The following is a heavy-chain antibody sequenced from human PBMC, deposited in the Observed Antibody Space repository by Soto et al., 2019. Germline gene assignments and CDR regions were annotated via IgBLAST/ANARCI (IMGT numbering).Heavy chain of an antibody. CDR3: TRTFISSQAGFDL. Sequence: ASVKVSCKASGYSFTNYYMHWVRQAPGQGLEYMGVIHPNGGGTSYAQKFQGRVTMTSDTSTSIVYMELSSLRSDDTAVYYCTRTFISSQAGFDLCGQGTLVTVSS. D-gene: IGHD6-13*01. CDR2: IHPNGGGT. V-gene: IGHV1-46*03. J-gene: IGHJ4*02. CDR1: GYSFTNYY.